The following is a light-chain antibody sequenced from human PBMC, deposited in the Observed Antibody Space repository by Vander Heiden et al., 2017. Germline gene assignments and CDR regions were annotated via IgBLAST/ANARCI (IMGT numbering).Light chain of an antibody. CDR3: QVWDSSTGGV. V-gene: IGLV3-9*01. CDR1: NTGRKM. CDR2: RDS. J-gene: IGLJ2*01. Sequence: SYELTQPLSVSVALGQTARRNGGVNNTGRKMLYWYQQKPGQAPVLVIYRDSNRPSGIPERFSGSNSGNTATLTISRAQAGDEADYYCQVWDSSTGGVFGGGTKLTVL.